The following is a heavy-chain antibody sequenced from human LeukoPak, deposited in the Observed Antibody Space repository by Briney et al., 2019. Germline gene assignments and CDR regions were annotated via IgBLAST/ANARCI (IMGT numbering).Heavy chain of an antibody. D-gene: IGHD6-19*01. J-gene: IGHJ5*02. Sequence: ASVKVSCKASGYTFTDSYMHWVRQAPGHGVEWMGWINPNSGGTKHAKMFQGRVTMTTDTSINTAYMELSGLRSGDTAVYFCVSAYDQWGQGTLVTVAS. V-gene: IGHV1-2*02. CDR1: GYTFTDSY. CDR2: INPNSGGT. CDR3: VSAYDQ.